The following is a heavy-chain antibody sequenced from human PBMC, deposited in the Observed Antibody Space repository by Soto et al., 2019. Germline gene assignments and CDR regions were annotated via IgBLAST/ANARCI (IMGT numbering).Heavy chain of an antibody. D-gene: IGHD3-10*01. J-gene: IGHJ4*02. V-gene: IGHV3-48*01. CDR2: IRSSSSSI. CDR1: GFTFSSYS. Sequence: EVHLVESGGGLVQPGGSLRLSCAGSGFTFSSYSMNWVRQAPGKGLEWVSYIRSSSSSIHYADSVKGRFPISRDNAENSLYLQMNSLRADDTDVYYCAREGNSGSYIDYWGQGTLVTVSS. CDR3: AREGNSGSYIDY.